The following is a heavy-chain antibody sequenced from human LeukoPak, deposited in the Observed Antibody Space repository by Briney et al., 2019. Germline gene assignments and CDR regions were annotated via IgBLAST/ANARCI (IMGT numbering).Heavy chain of an antibody. CDR1: GFTFSSYW. CDR3: TRDLDGSGSYHWFDP. V-gene: IGHV3-74*01. Sequence: PGGSLRLSCAASGFTFSSYWMHWVRQAPGKGLVWVSRINSDGSSTSYADSVKGRFTISRDNAKNTLYLQMSSLRAEDTAVYYCTRDLDGSGSYHWFDPWGQGNLVTVSS. J-gene: IGHJ5*02. CDR2: INSDGSST. D-gene: IGHD3-10*01.